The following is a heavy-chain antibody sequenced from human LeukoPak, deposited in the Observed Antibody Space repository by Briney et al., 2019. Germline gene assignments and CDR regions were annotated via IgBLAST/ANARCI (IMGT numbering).Heavy chain of an antibody. V-gene: IGHV3-15*01. Sequence: GGSLRLSCAASGFTFSSYAMSWVRQAPGKGLEWVGRIKTATEGGTADYAAPVKGRFTISRDDSKDMLSLQMNSLKIEDTAVYFCVTGGLYYGYWGQGTLVTVSS. CDR3: VTGGLYYGY. CDR1: GFTFSSYA. J-gene: IGHJ4*02. D-gene: IGHD1-26*01. CDR2: IKTATEGGTA.